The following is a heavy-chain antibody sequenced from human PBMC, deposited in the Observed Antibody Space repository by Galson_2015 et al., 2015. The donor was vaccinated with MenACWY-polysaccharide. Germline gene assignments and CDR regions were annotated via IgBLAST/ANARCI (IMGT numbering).Heavy chain of an antibody. CDR1: GFTFSSYG. J-gene: IGHJ4*02. CDR3: AKEGGSEYQLLTAYGGGLGY. CDR2: ISYDGSNK. Sequence: SLRLSCAASGFTFSSYGMHWVRQAPGKGLEWVAVISYDGSNKYYADSVKGRFTISRDNSKNTLYLQMNSLRAEDTAVYYCAKEGGSEYQLLTAYGGGLGYWGQGTLVTVSS. V-gene: IGHV3-30*18. D-gene: IGHD2-2*01.